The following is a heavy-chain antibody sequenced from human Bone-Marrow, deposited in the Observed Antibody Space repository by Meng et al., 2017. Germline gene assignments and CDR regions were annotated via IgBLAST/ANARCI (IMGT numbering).Heavy chain of an antibody. CDR2: INPKSGDT. Sequence: QVHLVQSGAEVKKPGASVKVSCKPSGYNFPDYYIHWVRRAPGQGLEWMGRINPKSGDTRYAQKFQARVTMTGDTSISTAYMELSGLRSDDTAMYYCARDEDISAAGKLFGDYWGQGTLVTVSS. D-gene: IGHD6-25*01. CDR1: GYNFPDYY. CDR3: ARDEDISAAGKLFGDY. J-gene: IGHJ4*02. V-gene: IGHV1-2*06.